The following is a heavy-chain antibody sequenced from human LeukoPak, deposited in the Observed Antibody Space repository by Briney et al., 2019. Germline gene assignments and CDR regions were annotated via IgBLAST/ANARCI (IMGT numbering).Heavy chain of an antibody. D-gene: IGHD6-13*01. V-gene: IGHV4-59*08. Sequence: SETLSLTCTVSGDSISSYYWSWIRQPPGKRLEWIGYIYYSGSTNYNPSLKSRVTISVDTSKNQFSLKLSSVTAADTAVYYCARHLVYSSNWYFDLWGRGTLVTVSS. J-gene: IGHJ2*01. CDR3: ARHLVYSSNWYFDL. CDR1: GDSISSYY. CDR2: IYYSGST.